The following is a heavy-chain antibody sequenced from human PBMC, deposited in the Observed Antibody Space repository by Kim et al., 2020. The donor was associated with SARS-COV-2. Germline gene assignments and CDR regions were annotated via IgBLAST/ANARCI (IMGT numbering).Heavy chain of an antibody. J-gene: IGHJ4*02. D-gene: IGHD3-16*02. CDR1: GFTFSSYE. CDR3: AQGRYDYVWGSYRYPYFDY. Sequence: GGSLRLSCAASGFTFSSYEMNWVRQAPGKGLEWVSYISSSGSTIYYADSVKGRFTISRDNAKNSLYLQMNSLRAEDTAVYYCAQGRYDYVWGSYRYPYFDYWGQGTLVTVSS. V-gene: IGHV3-48*03. CDR2: ISSSGSTI.